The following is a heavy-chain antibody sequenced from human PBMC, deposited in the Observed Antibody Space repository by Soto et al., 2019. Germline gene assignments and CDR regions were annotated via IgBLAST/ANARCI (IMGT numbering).Heavy chain of an antibody. J-gene: IGHJ6*02. CDR2: ISGSGGST. CDR1: GFIFSNFA. CDR3: AKDRAPSDV. V-gene: IGHV3-23*01. Sequence: GGSLRLSCAASGFIFSNFAMSWVRQAPGKGLEWVSAISGSGGSTYYADSVKGRFTISRDNSKNMLYVQMNSLRVEDTAVYYCAKDRAPSDVWGQGTTVTVS.